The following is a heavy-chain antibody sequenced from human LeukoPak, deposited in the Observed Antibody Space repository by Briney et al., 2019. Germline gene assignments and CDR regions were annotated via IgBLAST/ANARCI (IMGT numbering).Heavy chain of an antibody. J-gene: IGHJ6*02. CDR1: GGSFSGYY. Sequence: SETLSLTCAVCGGSFSGYYWSWIRQPPGKGLEWIGEINHSGSTNYNPSLKSRVTISVDTSKNQFSLKLSSVTAADTAVYYCARVGTGLVLYYYYGMDVWGQGTTVTVSS. CDR2: INHSGST. D-gene: IGHD6-6*01. CDR3: ARVGTGLVLYYYYGMDV. V-gene: IGHV4-34*01.